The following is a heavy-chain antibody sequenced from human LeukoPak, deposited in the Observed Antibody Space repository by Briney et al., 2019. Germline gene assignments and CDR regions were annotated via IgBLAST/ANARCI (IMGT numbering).Heavy chain of an antibody. V-gene: IGHV4-38-2*02. Sequence: PSETLSLTCTVSGYSISSGYYWGWIRQPPGQGLEWIGSIYHSGSTYYNPSLKSRVTISVDTSKNQFSLKLSSVTAADTAVYYCARAGNSSGPYYDFWSGYSRYWYFDLWGRGTLVTVSS. CDR1: GYSISSGYY. J-gene: IGHJ2*01. D-gene: IGHD3-3*01. CDR3: ARAGNSSGPYYDFWSGYSRYWYFDL. CDR2: IYHSGST.